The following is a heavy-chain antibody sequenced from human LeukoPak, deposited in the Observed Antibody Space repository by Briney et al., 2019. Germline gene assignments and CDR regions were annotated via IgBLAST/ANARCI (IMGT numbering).Heavy chain of an antibody. Sequence: PGGSLRLSCGASGFTLSGSWMTWGRQAPEKGLEWVAHIKEDGSDKYYVDSVTGRFTISRDNTKNSLYLQMSSLRAEDTAVYYCATRNSDWECGYWGQGTLVSVSS. V-gene: IGHV3-7*05. CDR3: ATRNSDWECGY. CDR2: IKEDGSDK. J-gene: IGHJ4*02. D-gene: IGHD6-19*01. CDR1: GFTLSGSW.